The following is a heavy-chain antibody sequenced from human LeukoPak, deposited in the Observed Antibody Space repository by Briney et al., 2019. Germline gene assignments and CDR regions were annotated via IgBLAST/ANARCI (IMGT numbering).Heavy chain of an antibody. J-gene: IGHJ4*02. CDR3: ARLPLTINSSGHGYYFDY. CDR1: GGTFSSYA. CDR2: IIPIFGTA. V-gene: IGHV1-69*05. Sequence: SVKVSCKASGGTFSSYAISWVRQAPGQGLEWMGGIIPIFGTANYAQKFQGRDTITTDESTSTAYMELSSLRSEDTAVYYCARLPLTINSSGHGYYFDYWGQGTLVTVSS. D-gene: IGHD6-19*01.